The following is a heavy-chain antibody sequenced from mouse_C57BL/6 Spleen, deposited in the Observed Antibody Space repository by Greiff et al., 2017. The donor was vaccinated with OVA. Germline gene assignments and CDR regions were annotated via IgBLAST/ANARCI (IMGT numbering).Heavy chain of an antibody. J-gene: IGHJ2*01. CDR3: ARSSPSFDY. Sequence: EVQRVESGGGLVQPGGSLSLSCAASGFTFTDYYMSWVRQPPGKALEWLGFIRNKANGYTTEYSASVKGRFTISRDNSQSILYLQMNALRAEDSATYYCARSSPSFDYWGQGTTLTVSS. CDR1: GFTFTDYY. V-gene: IGHV7-3*01. CDR2: IRNKANGYTT.